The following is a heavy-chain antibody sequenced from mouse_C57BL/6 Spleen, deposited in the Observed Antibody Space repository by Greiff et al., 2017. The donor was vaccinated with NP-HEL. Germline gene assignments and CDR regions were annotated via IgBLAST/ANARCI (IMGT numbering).Heavy chain of an antibody. D-gene: IGHD1-1*01. CDR2: IYTRSGNT. CDR3: ARDRYNDYGSSHYFDY. Sequence: VQLQQSGAELARPGASVKLSCKASGYTFTSYGISWVKQRTGQGLEWIGEIYTRSGNTYYNEKFKGKATLTADKSSSTAYLELRRLTTGDSAGDIGARDRYNDYGSSHYFDYWGQGTTLTVSS. CDR1: GYTFTSYG. V-gene: IGHV1-81*01. J-gene: IGHJ2*01.